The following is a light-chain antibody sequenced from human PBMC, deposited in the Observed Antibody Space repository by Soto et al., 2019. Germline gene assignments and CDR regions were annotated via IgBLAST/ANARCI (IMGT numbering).Light chain of an antibody. J-gene: IGLJ2*01. CDR1: SSDVGGYNY. CDR2: DVS. CDR3: SSYTSSNTSVV. Sequence: QSALTQPASVSGSPGQSITISCTGTSSDVGGYNYVSWYQQHPGKAPKLMIYDVSNRPSGVSDRFSGSKSGNTASLTISGLQDEDEADFYCSSYTSSNTSVVFGGGTKVTVL. V-gene: IGLV2-14*03.